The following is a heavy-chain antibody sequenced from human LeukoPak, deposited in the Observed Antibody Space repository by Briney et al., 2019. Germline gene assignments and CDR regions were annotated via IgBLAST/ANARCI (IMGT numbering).Heavy chain of an antibody. V-gene: IGHV3-7*01. CDR1: GFTFSSYW. CDR2: IKQDGGEK. D-gene: IGHD3-10*02. Sequence: GGSLRLSCAASGFTFSSYWMSWVRQAPGKGLEWVANIKQDGGEKYYVDSVKGRFTISRDNAKNSLYLQMNSLRAEDTAVHYCAELGITMIGGVWGKGTTVTISS. J-gene: IGHJ6*04. CDR3: AELGITMIGGV.